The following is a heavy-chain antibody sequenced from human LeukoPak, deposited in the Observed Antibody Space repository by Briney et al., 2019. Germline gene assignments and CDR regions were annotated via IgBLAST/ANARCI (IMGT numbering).Heavy chain of an antibody. V-gene: IGHV3-9*01. J-gene: IGHJ4*02. CDR1: GFTFYDCA. CDR2: ISWNSGSI. Sequence: GRSLRLSCAASGFTFYDCAMHWVRHAPGKGLEWVSSISWNSGSIGYADSVKGRFTISRDNAKNSLYLQMNSLRAEDTALYYCAKGTYSGNYYAVDYWGQGTLVTVSS. CDR3: AKGTYSGNYYAVDY. D-gene: IGHD1-26*01.